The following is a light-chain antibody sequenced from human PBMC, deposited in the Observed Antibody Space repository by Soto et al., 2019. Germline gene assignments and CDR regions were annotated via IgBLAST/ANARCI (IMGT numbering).Light chain of an antibody. J-gene: IGKJ1*01. CDR1: QSVRGER. Sequence: ENVWTQSPDALSLSPGERGTLSCRARQSVRGERLAWYQHKRGQAPRLVIYGASIRATGIPDRFRGSGSGTDLTLTISRLEPEDFAVYYCQQYGSSPWTFGQGTKVDIK. CDR2: GAS. CDR3: QQYGSSPWT. V-gene: IGKV3-20*01.